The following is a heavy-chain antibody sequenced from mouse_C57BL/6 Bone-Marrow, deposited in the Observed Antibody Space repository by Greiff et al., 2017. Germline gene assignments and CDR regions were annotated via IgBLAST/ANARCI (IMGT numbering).Heavy chain of an antibody. CDR3: ARSRYYGSSDDWYFDV. CDR2: IYPGDGDT. CDR1: GYAFSSSW. J-gene: IGHJ1*03. Sequence: QVQLKQSGPELVKPGASVKISCKASGYAFSSSWMNWVKQRPGKGLEWIGRIYPGDGDTNYNGKFKGKATLTADKSSSTAYMQLSSLTSEDSAVYFCARSRYYGSSDDWYFDVWGTGTTVTVSS. V-gene: IGHV1-82*01. D-gene: IGHD1-1*01.